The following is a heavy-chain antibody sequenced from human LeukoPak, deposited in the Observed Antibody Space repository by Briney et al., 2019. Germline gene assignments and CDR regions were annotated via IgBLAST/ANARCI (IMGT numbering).Heavy chain of an antibody. CDR1: GFTFSSYG. V-gene: IGHV3-64D*09. D-gene: IGHD2-21*01. CDR2: ISSNGGST. J-gene: IGHJ1*01. CDR3: VRAVGVAMISGSFQH. Sequence: GGPLRLSCSASGFTFSSYGIHWVRQAPGKGLEYVSGISSNGGSTYYADAVKGRFTISRDNSKNTLYLQMSSLRAEDTAIYYCVRAVGVAMISGSFQHWGQGTLVTVSS.